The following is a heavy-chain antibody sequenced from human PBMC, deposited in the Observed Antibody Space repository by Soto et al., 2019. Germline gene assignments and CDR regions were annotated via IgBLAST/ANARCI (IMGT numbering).Heavy chain of an antibody. Sequence: GGSLRLSCAASGFTFSDYYMSWIRQAPGKGLEWVSYISSSGSTIYYADSVKGRFTISRDNAKNSLYLQMNSLRAEDTAVYYCARADNDMTTVTSAPVWGQGTLVTVSS. D-gene: IGHD4-4*01. J-gene: IGHJ4*02. CDR2: ISSSGSTI. CDR3: ARADNDMTTVTSAPV. CDR1: GFTFSDYY. V-gene: IGHV3-11*01.